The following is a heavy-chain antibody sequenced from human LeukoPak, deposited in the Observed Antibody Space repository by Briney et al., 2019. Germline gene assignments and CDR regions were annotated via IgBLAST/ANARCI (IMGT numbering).Heavy chain of an antibody. Sequence: SGGSLRLSCAASGFTFSSYAMHWVRQAPGKGLEWVAVISYDGSNKYYADSVKGRFTISRDNYKNTLYLQMNSLRAEDTAVYYCARDLWGTYYDILTGHMPGDYWGQGTLVTVSS. CDR2: ISYDGSNK. CDR1: GFTFSSYA. CDR3: ARDLWGTYYDILTGHMPGDY. V-gene: IGHV3-30-3*01. J-gene: IGHJ4*02. D-gene: IGHD3-9*01.